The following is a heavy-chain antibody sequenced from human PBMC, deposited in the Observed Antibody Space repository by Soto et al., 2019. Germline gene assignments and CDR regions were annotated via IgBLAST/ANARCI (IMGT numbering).Heavy chain of an antibody. Sequence: VASVKVSCKASGYTFTSYYMHWVRQAPGQGLEWMGIINPSGGSTSYAQKFQGRVTMTRDTSTSTVYMELSSLRSEDTAVYYCARSWTLGSGQQVPAAIYYYWGQGTLVTVSS. CDR2: INPSGGST. J-gene: IGHJ4*02. V-gene: IGHV1-46*03. D-gene: IGHD2-2*01. CDR3: ARSWTLGSGQQVPAAIYYY. CDR1: GYTFTSYY.